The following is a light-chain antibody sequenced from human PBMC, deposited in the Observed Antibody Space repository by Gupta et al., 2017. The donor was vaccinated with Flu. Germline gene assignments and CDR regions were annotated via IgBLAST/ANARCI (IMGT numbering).Light chain of an antibody. CDR1: SANSGSNS. V-gene: IGLV1-44*01. J-gene: IGLJ3*02. Sequence: TNTWSVTSANSGSNSVDWYQRNPGPAPKLLVYNNSQRRSGVPGRFSGSKYGTSASMASSGLQAEDEADYHCAARDDSRNVWVFGGGTKLTVL. CDR2: NNS. CDR3: AARDDSRNVWV.